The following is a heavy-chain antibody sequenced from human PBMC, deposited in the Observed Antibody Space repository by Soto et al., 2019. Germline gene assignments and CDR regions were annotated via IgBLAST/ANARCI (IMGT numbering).Heavy chain of an antibody. Sequence: QVQLQQWGAGLLKPSETLSLTCAVYGGFVSSGSYYWSWIRQPPGKGLEWIGEMSHSGGTHFNPSLKSRVTISVDTSKNQFPLKMTSVTAADTALYSCARVERGTATTVVDAFDIWGPGTMVTVSS. CDR2: MSHSGGT. J-gene: IGHJ3*02. V-gene: IGHV4-34*01. CDR1: GGFVSSGSYY. D-gene: IGHD1-1*01. CDR3: ARVERGTATTVVDAFDI.